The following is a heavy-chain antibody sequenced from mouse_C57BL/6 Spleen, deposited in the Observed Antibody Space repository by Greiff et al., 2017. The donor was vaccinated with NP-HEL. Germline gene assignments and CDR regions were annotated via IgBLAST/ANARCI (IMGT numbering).Heavy chain of an antibody. CDR2: IYPRDGST. CDR3: ARSQDYYSSYWYFDV. V-gene: IGHV1-85*01. D-gene: IGHD1-1*01. Sequence: QVQLQQSGPELVKPGASVKLSCKASGYTFTSYDINWVKQRPGQGLEWIGWIYPRDGSTKYTEKFKGKATLNVDTSSSTAYLELHSMTSEDSAVYFYARSQDYYSSYWYFDVWGTETTVTVSS. CDR1: GYTFTSYD. J-gene: IGHJ1*03.